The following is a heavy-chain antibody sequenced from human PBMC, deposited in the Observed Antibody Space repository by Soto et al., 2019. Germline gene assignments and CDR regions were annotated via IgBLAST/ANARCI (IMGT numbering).Heavy chain of an antibody. V-gene: IGHV3-48*02. CDR3: ARDLGWAFDS. D-gene: IGHD6-19*01. Sequence: EVQLVESGGGSVQPGGSMRLSCAASGFTFSTFSMNWVRQAPGRGLEWISYISGGGRPISYADSVKGRFTISRDNAKNSLYLQMDRLTDEDTAVYYCARDLGWAFDSWGQETLVTVSS. J-gene: IGHJ4*02. CDR1: GFTFSTFS. CDR2: ISGGGRPI.